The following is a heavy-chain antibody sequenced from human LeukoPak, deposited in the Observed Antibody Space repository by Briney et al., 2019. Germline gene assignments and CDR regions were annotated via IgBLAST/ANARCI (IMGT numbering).Heavy chain of an antibody. J-gene: IGHJ4*02. CDR2: IYHTGNT. V-gene: IGHV4-4*02. D-gene: IGHD6-6*01. CDR3: ARLIYSSSSSGFDF. CDR1: GGSISSGNW. Sequence: SSETLSLTCTVSGGSISSGNWWGWVRQPPGKGLEWIGEIYHTGNTNCNPSLKSRVTISVDKSKNQFSLNQSSVTAADTAVYYCARLIYSSSSSGFDFWGQGTLVTVSS.